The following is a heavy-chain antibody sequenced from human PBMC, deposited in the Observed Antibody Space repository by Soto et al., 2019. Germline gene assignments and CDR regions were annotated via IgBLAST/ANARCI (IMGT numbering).Heavy chain of an antibody. CDR1: EFAFDHYA. D-gene: IGHD1-26*01. CDR2: ISDSGGST. J-gene: IGHJ3*02. V-gene: IGHV3-23*01. CDR3: AKDLGGGVGAFDI. Sequence: EVQLLESGGGLIQPGGSLRLSCAASEFAFDHYAMNWVRQAPGEGLEWLSIISDSGGSTYYTDSVKGRFTISRDNSKNTLYLQMNSPREENTPVYYCAKDLGGGVGAFDIWGQGTMVVVSA.